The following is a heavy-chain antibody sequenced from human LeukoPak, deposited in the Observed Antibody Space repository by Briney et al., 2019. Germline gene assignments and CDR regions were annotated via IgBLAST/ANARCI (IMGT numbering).Heavy chain of an antibody. Sequence: ASVKVSCKASGYTFTSYDINWVRQATGQGLEWMGWMNPNSGNTGYAQKFQGRVTITRNTSISTVYMELSSLRSEDTAVYYCARVGYSYGYDHWGQGTLVTVSS. D-gene: IGHD5-18*01. CDR2: MNPNSGNT. CDR3: ARVGYSYGYDH. J-gene: IGHJ5*02. V-gene: IGHV1-8*03. CDR1: GYTFTSYD.